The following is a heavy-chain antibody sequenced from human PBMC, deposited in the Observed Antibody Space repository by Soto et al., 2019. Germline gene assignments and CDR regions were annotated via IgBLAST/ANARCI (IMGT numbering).Heavy chain of an antibody. CDR2: ISYDESNK. CDR1: GFTFSSYA. CDR3: ATYYYDSSGYPRRALDY. V-gene: IGHV3-30-3*01. J-gene: IGHJ4*02. Sequence: QVQLVESGGGVVQPGRSLRLSCAASGFTFSSYAMHWVRQAPGKGLEWEAVISYDESNKYYADSVKGRFTISTDKSKNTLYLQMNSLRAEDTAVYYCATYYYDSSGYPRRALDYWGQGTLVTVSS. D-gene: IGHD3-22*01.